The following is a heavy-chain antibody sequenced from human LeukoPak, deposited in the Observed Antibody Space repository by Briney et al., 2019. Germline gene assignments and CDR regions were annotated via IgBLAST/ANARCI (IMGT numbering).Heavy chain of an antibody. J-gene: IGHJ6*03. CDR3: AKVSPPGGSGWYPYYYYMDV. CDR2: IYYSGST. V-gene: IGHV4-39*07. CDR1: GGSISSSSYY. Sequence: PSETLSLTCTVSGGSISSSSYYWGWIRQPPGKGLEWIGSIYYSGSTYYNPSLKSRVTISVGTSKNQFSLKLGSVTAADTAVYYCAKVSPPGGSGWYPYYYYMDVWGKGTTVTVSS. D-gene: IGHD6-19*01.